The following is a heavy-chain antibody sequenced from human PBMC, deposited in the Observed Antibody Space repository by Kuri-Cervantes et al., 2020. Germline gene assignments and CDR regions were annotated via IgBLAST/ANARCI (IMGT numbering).Heavy chain of an antibody. CDR2: ISYDGSNK. CDR1: GFTFSSYG. V-gene: IGHV3-30*03. D-gene: IGHD2-8*01. J-gene: IGHJ6*02. Sequence: LSLTCAASGFTFSSYGMHWVRQAPGKGLEWVAVISYDGSNKYYADSVKGRFTISRDNSKNTLYLQMNSLKTEDTALYYFTTERMGGMDVWGQGTTVTVSS. CDR3: TTERMGGMDV.